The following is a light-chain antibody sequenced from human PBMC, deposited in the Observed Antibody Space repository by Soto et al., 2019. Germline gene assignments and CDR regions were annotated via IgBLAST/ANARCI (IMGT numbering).Light chain of an antibody. J-gene: IGKJ5*01. CDR3: QQYSDLPMT. CDR1: QSVRSTY. V-gene: IGKV3-20*01. CDR2: GAS. Sequence: EIVMTQSPVTLSVSPGGRATLSCRASQSVRSTYLVWYQQKPGQAPRLLIYGASTRATGIPARFSGSESGTEFTLTISRLEPEDFAVYFCQQYSDLPMTFGQGTRLEIK.